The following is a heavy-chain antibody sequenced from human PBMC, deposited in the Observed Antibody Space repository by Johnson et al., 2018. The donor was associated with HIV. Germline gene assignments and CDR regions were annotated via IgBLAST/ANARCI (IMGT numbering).Heavy chain of an antibody. V-gene: IGHV3-23*04. CDR1: GFTFSSYA. J-gene: IGHJ3*02. CDR2: ISGSGGST. D-gene: IGHD3-3*01. CDR3: AKTIFGVVSDALDI. Sequence: MQLVESGGGLVQPGGSLRLSCAASGFTFSSYAMSWVRQAPGKRLEWVSAISGSGGSTYYADSVKGRFTISRDNSKNALYLQMNSLRTEDTAMYYCAKTIFGVVSDALDIWGQGTMVTVAS.